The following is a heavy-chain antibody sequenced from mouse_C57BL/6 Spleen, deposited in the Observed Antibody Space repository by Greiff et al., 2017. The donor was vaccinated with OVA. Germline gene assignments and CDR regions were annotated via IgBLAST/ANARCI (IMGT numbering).Heavy chain of an antibody. CDR3: TRRLYYYGSPFDY. Sequence: EVKVEESGGGLVQPGGSMKLSCAASGFTFSDAWMDWVRQSPEKGLEWVAEIRNKANNHATYYAESVKGRFTISRDDSKSSVYLQMNSLRAEDTGIYYCTRRLYYYGSPFDYWGQGTTLTVSS. J-gene: IGHJ2*01. CDR1: GFTFSDAW. CDR2: IRNKANNHAT. V-gene: IGHV6-6*01. D-gene: IGHD1-1*01.